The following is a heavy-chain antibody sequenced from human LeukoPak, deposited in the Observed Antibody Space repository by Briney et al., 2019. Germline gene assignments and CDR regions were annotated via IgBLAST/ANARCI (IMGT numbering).Heavy chain of an antibody. CDR1: GGSISSSSYY. D-gene: IGHD4-23*01. CDR3: ARGLRWGGFDP. CDR2: IYYSGST. J-gene: IGHJ5*02. Sequence: SETLSLTCTVSGGSISSSSYYWGWIRQPPGKGLEWIGSIYYSGSTYYNPSLKSRVTISVDTSKNQFSLKLSSVTAADTAVYYCARGLRWGGFDPWGQGTLVTVSS. V-gene: IGHV4-39*01.